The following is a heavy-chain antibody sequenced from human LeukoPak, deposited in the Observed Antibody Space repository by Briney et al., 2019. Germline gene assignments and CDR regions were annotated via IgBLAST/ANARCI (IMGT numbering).Heavy chain of an antibody. D-gene: IGHD4-11*01. CDR2: ITSSSSHI. CDR3: ARVMMGATVTTFHYYGMDV. Sequence: AGGSLRLSCAASGFTFSHYSIDWVRQAPGKGLERVASITSSSSHIYYADSVKGRFTISRDNAKNSLYLQMNSLRAEDTAIYYCARVMMGATVTTFHYYGMDVWGVGTTVTVSS. J-gene: IGHJ6*04. V-gene: IGHV3-21*01. CDR1: GFTFSHYS.